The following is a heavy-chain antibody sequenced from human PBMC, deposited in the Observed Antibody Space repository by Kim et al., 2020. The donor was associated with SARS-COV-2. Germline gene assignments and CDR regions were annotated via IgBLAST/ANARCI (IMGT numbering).Heavy chain of an antibody. V-gene: IGHV1-3*01. Sequence: GNGNTKYSQKFQGRVTITRDTSASTAYMELSSLRSEDTAVYYCARGAFDYWGQGTLVTVSS. CDR2: GNGNT. J-gene: IGHJ4*02. CDR3: ARGAFDY.